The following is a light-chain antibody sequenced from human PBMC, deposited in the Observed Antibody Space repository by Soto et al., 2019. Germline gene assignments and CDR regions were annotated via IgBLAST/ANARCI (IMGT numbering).Light chain of an antibody. CDR3: SSYTTSTTGG. V-gene: IGLV2-14*03. J-gene: IGLJ1*01. Sequence: QSVLTQPASVFGSPGQSITFSCTGTSSDVGGYNFVSWYQQHPGKAPKLMIYEVSSRPSGVSNRFSGSKSGNTASLTISGLQPEDEADYYCSSYTTSTTGGVGTGTKV. CDR1: SSDVGGYNF. CDR2: EVS.